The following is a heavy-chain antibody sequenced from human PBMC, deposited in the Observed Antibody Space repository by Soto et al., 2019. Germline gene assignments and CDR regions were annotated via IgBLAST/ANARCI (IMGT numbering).Heavy chain of an antibody. J-gene: IGHJ6*02. V-gene: IGHV3-30-3*01. CDR2: ISYDGSNK. Sequence: QVQLVESGGGVVHPGRSLRLSCAASGFTFSSYAMHWVRQAPGKGLEWVAVISYDGSNKYYADSVKGRFTISRDNSKNTLYLQMNSLRADDTAVYYCASTLDVWGQGTTVTVSS. CDR3: ASTLDV. CDR1: GFTFSSYA.